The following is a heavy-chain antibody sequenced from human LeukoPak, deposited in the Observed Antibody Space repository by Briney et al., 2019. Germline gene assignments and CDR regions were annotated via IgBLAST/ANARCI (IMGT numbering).Heavy chain of an antibody. CDR1: GYTFTSYG. J-gene: IGHJ4*02. CDR3: ARGSSGWYAGDYFDY. Sequence: ASVKVSCKASGYTFTSYGISWVRQAPGQGLEWMGWISAYNGNTNYAQKLQGRVTMTTDTSTSTAYMELRSLRSDDTAVYYCARGSSGWYAGDYFDYWGQGTLVTVSS. V-gene: IGHV1-18*01. CDR2: ISAYNGNT. D-gene: IGHD6-19*01.